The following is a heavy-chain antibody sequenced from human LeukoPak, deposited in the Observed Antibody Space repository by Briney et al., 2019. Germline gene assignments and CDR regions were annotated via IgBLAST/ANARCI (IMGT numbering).Heavy chain of an antibody. Sequence: PSETLSLTCTVSGGSISSYYWSWIRQPPGKGLEWIGYIYYSGSTNYNPSLKSRVTISVDTSKNQFSLKLSSVTAADTAVYYCARILLWFGSYAFDIWGQGTMVTVSS. V-gene: IGHV4-59*01. CDR1: GGSISSYY. CDR3: ARILLWFGSYAFDI. CDR2: IYYSGST. J-gene: IGHJ3*02. D-gene: IGHD3-10*01.